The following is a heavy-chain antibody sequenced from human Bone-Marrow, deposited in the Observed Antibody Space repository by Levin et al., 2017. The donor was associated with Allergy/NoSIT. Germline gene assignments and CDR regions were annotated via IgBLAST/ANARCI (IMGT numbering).Heavy chain of an antibody. Sequence: GGSLRLSCAASGFTVSSNYMSWVRQAPGKGLEWVSVIYSGGSTYYADSVKGRFTISRDNSKNTLYLQMNSLRAEDTAVYYCAREVVPAATGNYYYYYGMDVWGQGTTVTVSS. D-gene: IGHD2-2*01. V-gene: IGHV3-66*01. CDR3: AREVVPAATGNYYYYYGMDV. CDR2: IYSGGST. J-gene: IGHJ6*02. CDR1: GFTVSSNY.